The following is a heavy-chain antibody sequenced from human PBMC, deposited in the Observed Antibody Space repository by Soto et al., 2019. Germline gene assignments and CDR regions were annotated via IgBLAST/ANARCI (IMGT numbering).Heavy chain of an antibody. Sequence: PGGSLRLSCAASGFTFDDYAMHWVRQAPGKGLEWVSGISWNSGSIGYADSVKGRFTISRDNAKNSLYLQMNSLRAEDTALYYCAKVPLGYYGMDVWGQGTTVTVSS. CDR3: AKVPLGYYGMDV. CDR2: ISWNSGSI. V-gene: IGHV3-9*01. CDR1: GFTFDDYA. J-gene: IGHJ6*02.